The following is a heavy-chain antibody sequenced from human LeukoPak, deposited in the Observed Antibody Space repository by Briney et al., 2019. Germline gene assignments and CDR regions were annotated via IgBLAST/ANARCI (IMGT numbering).Heavy chain of an antibody. V-gene: IGHV6-1*01. CDR1: GDSVSNTRTA. Sequence: SQTLSLTCAISGDSVSNTRTAWHWIRQSPSRGLEWLGRTYYRYMWYHDYAVSVKSRISINPDTSKNYFSLQLTSVTPDDTAVYYCAGDRQVWFDMWGQGTLVTVSS. D-gene: IGHD3-16*01. CDR2: TYYRYMWYH. CDR3: AGDRQVWFDM. J-gene: IGHJ3*02.